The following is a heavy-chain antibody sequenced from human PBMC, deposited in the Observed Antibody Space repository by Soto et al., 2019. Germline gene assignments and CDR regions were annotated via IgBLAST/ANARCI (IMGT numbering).Heavy chain of an antibody. CDR2: ISAYNGNT. D-gene: IGHD2-15*01. CDR3: VVAAQPYYFDY. J-gene: IGHJ4*02. Sequence: ASMKVSCQASGYTFTSYGINRVRQAPGPGLEWMGWISAYNGNTNYAQKLQGRGTMTTDTATSTAYMELRSVRSDDTAVYYCVVAAQPYYFDYWGQGTLVTVSS. CDR1: GYTFTSYG. V-gene: IGHV1-18*01.